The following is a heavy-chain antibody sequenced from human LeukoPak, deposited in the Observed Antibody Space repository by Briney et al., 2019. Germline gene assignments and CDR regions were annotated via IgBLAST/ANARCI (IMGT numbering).Heavy chain of an antibody. CDR2: ISSSGSTI. CDR3: ASLGAVEEYYYYGMDV. CDR1: GFTFSSYE. D-gene: IGHD3-16*01. Sequence: GGSLRLSCAASGFTFSSYEMNWVRQAPGKGLEWVSYISSSGSTIYYADSVKGRFTISRDNAKNSLYLQMNSLRAEDTAVYYCASLGAVEEYYYYGMDVWGQGTTVTASS. J-gene: IGHJ6*02. V-gene: IGHV3-48*03.